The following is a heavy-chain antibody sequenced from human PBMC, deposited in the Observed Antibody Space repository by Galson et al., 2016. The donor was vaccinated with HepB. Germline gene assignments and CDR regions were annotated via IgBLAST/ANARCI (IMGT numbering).Heavy chain of an antibody. CDR1: GFRFSIYA. D-gene: IGHD6-19*01. CDR3: AKDRDSGWRYWYFDI. CDR2: MTARGRDI. J-gene: IGHJ2*01. V-gene: IGHV3-23*01. Sequence: SLRLPCAASGFRFSIYAMAWVRQTPEKGLEWVSSMTARGRDIYYLDSVKGRFTISRDDSRNTLYLHMNNLRAEDTAVYYCAKDRDSGWRYWYFDIWGRGTLVTVSS.